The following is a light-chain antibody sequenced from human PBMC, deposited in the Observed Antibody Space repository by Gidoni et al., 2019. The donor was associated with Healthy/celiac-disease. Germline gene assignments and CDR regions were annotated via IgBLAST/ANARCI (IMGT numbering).Light chain of an antibody. Sequence: IVLTQSPATLSLSPGDRATLSCRASQSVSSYLAWYQQKPGQAPRLLIYDASNRATGIPARFSGSGSGTDFTLTISSLEPEDFAVYYCQQRSNWPPRVTFGGGTKVEIK. J-gene: IGKJ4*01. CDR3: QQRSNWPPRVT. CDR2: DAS. CDR1: QSVSSY. V-gene: IGKV3-11*01.